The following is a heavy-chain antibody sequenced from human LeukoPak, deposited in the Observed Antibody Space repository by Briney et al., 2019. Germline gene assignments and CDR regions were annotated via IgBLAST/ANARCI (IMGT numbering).Heavy chain of an antibody. V-gene: IGHV3-48*04. CDR2: ISSSSSSTI. J-gene: IGHJ4*02. CDR3: AGAMVRGVIMVDY. CDR1: GFTFSSYS. D-gene: IGHD3-10*01. Sequence: PGGSLRLSCAASGFTFSSYSMNWVRQAPGKGLEWVSYISSSSSSTIYYADSVKGRFTISRDNAKNSLYLQMNSLRAEDTAVYYCAGAMVRGVIMVDYWGQGTLVTVSS.